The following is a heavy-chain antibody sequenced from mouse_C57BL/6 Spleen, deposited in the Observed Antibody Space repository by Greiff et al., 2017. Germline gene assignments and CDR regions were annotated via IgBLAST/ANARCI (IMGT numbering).Heavy chain of an antibody. Sequence: QVQLQQSGPGLVQPSQSLSITCTVSGFSLTSYGVHWVRQSPGKGLEWLGVIWRGGSTDYNAAFMSRLSITKDNSKSQVFFKMNSLQADDTAIYYCAKNLLYSSYAMDYWGQGTSVTVSS. CDR3: AKNLLYSSYAMDY. CDR1: GFSLTSYG. J-gene: IGHJ4*01. CDR2: IWRGGST. V-gene: IGHV2-5*01. D-gene: IGHD2-5*01.